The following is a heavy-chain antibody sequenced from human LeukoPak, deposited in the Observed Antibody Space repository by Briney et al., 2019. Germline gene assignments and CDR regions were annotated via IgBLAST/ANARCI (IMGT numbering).Heavy chain of an antibody. CDR3: ARKRGVNWFDP. J-gene: IGHJ5*02. CDR2: INPNSGGT. V-gene: IGHV1-2*02. Sequence: ASVKVSCKAPGYTFTGYYMHWVRQAPGQGLEWMGWINPNSGGTNYAQKFQGRVTMTRDTSISTACMELSRLRSDDTAVYYCARKRGVNWFDPWGQGTLVTVSS. CDR1: GYTFTGYY.